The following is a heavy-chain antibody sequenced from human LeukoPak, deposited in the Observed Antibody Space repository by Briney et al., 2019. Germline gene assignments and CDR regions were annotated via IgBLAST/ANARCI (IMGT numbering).Heavy chain of an antibody. CDR2: INQAGSEK. V-gene: IGHV3-7*01. Sequence: PGWALRLSCVACGLIFSSYLMSWLRPAPGRGVEGVADINQAGSEKYFVDSVKGRFTISRDNAKNSLYLQMNSLRAEDTAGCYCAREALSLYYWGQGTLVTVSS. CDR3: AREALSLYY. J-gene: IGHJ4*02. CDR1: GLIFSSYL. D-gene: IGHD6-6*01.